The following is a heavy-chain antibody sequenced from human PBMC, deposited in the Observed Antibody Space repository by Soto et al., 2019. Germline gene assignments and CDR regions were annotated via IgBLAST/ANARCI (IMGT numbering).Heavy chain of an antibody. J-gene: IGHJ4*02. V-gene: IGHV3-33*01. CDR1: GVTFSSHG. Sequence: QVQLVESGGVVVQPGRSLRLSCAASGVTFSSHGMHWVRQAPCKGLEWGEVIYYDGSNEYYADSVKGRFTISRDNSKNTLDLQMNSLRAEDTAVYYGARDYSSTSYGFDSWGQGTLVTVSS. CDR3: ARDYSSTSYGFDS. D-gene: IGHD6-13*01. CDR2: IYYDGSNE.